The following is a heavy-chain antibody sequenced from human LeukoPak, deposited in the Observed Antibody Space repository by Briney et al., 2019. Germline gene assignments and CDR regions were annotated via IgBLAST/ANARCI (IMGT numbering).Heavy chain of an antibody. CDR2: IYYSGST. V-gene: IGHV4-59*01. J-gene: IGHJ2*01. CDR3: ARRGKGAMAYWYFDL. Sequence: PSETLSLTCAVSGGSISSYYWSWIRQPPGKGLEWIGYIYYSGSTNYNPSLKSRVTISADTSKNQFSLKLSSVTAADTAVYYCARRGKGAMAYWYFDLWGRGTLVTVSS. CDR1: GGSISSYY. D-gene: IGHD1-26*01.